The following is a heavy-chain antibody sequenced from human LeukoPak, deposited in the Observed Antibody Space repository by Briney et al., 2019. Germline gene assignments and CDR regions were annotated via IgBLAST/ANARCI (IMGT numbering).Heavy chain of an antibody. V-gene: IGHV4-61*01. CDR1: GGSISSSSYY. Sequence: SETLSLTCTVSGGSISSSSYYWSWIRQPPGKGLEWIGYIYYSGSTNYNPSLKSRVTISVDTSKNQFSLKLSSVTAADTAVYYCARSPARLLWFGESPAHFDYWGQGTLVTVSS. CDR3: ARSPARLLWFGESPAHFDY. CDR2: IYYSGST. J-gene: IGHJ4*02. D-gene: IGHD3-10*01.